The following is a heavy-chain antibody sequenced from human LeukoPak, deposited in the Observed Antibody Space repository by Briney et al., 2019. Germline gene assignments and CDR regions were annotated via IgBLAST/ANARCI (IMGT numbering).Heavy chain of an antibody. CDR1: GYTFTGYY. V-gene: IGHV1-69*05. CDR3: ARDKYYGSGSFDY. Sequence: SVKVSCKASGYTFTGYYIHWVRQAPGLGLEWMGGITPIFGTANYAQKFQGRVTITTDESTSTAYMELSSLRSEDTAVYYCARDKYYGSGSFDYWGQGTLVTVSS. CDR2: ITPIFGTA. D-gene: IGHD3-10*01. J-gene: IGHJ4*02.